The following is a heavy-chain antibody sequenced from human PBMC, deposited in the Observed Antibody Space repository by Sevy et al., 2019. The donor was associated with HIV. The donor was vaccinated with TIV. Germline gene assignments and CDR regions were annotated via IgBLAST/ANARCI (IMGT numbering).Heavy chain of an antibody. CDR3: AKNMVWFDP. Sequence: GSLRLSCAASGFTFSSYAMNWVRQAPGKGLEWVSTITGGGGSTYYTDSVKGRFTISRDNSKNTLYLQMNSLRVEDTAVYYCAKNMVWFDPWGQGTLVTVSS. V-gene: IGHV3-23*01. J-gene: IGHJ5*02. D-gene: IGHD2-8*01. CDR1: GFTFSSYA. CDR2: ITGGGGST.